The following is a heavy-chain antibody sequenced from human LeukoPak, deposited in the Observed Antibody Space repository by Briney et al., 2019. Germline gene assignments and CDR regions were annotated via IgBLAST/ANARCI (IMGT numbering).Heavy chain of an antibody. Sequence: GGSLRLSCAASGFTFSTYGMTWVRQAPGKGLEWVSGIRGSGYDTYYADSVMGRFTISRDNSKNTLYLQMNSLRVEDTAVYYCAELGITMIGGVWGKGTTVTISS. CDR2: IRGSGYDT. CDR1: GFTFSTYG. D-gene: IGHD3-10*02. J-gene: IGHJ6*04. V-gene: IGHV3-23*01. CDR3: AELGITMIGGV.